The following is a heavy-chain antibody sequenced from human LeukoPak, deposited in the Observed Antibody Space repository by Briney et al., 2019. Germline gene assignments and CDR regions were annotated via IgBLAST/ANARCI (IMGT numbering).Heavy chain of an antibody. D-gene: IGHD5-24*01. V-gene: IGHV4-31*03. CDR3: ARGAYVEMGTIDGHFDY. CDR1: GDSVSSGAY. Sequence: SETLSLTCTISGDSVSSGAYWSWIRQYPGKDLEWIGYIYYSGNVHYNPSLKSRVVISEDRSNNHFSLRLSSVTAADTAVYYCARGAYVEMGTIDGHFDYWGQGTLVTVSP. J-gene: IGHJ4*02. CDR2: IYYSGNV.